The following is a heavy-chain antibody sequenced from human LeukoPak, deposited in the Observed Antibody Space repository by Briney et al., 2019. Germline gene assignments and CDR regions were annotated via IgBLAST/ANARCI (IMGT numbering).Heavy chain of an antibody. V-gene: IGHV4-34*01. Sequence: PSETLSLTRAVYGGSFSGYYWSWIRQPPGKGLEWIGEINHSGSTNYNPSLKSRVTISVDTSKNQFSLKLSSVTAADTAVYYCARGVFGIVGAFDYWGQGTLVTVSS. J-gene: IGHJ4*02. CDR3: ARGVFGIVGAFDY. CDR1: GGSFSGYY. D-gene: IGHD1-26*01. CDR2: INHSGST.